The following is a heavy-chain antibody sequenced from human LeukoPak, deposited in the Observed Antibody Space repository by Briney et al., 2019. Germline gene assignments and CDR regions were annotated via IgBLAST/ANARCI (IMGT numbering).Heavy chain of an antibody. D-gene: IGHD3-9*01. CDR1: GGSFSGCY. J-gene: IGHJ5*02. CDR2: INHSGST. V-gene: IGHV4-34*01. Sequence: SETLSLTCAVYGGSFSGCYWSWIRQPPGKGLEWIGEINHSGSTNYNPSLKSRVTISVDTSKNQFSLKLSSVTAADTAVYYCARQTYYDILTGSYNWFDPWAREPWSPSPQ. CDR3: ARQTYYDILTGSYNWFDP.